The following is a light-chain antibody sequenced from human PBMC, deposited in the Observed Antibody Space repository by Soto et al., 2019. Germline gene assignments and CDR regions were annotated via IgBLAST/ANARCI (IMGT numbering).Light chain of an antibody. V-gene: IGKV3D-20*01. CDR2: DTS. Sequence: EIVLTQSPASLSLSPGERATLFCGASQNIPSIYLAWYQVKPGLAPRLLIYDTSIRATGIPDRFTGSGSGTDFTHIITRLDHEDFAVYYCRQYNTSLTFGGGTKVEIK. CDR1: QNIPSIY. J-gene: IGKJ4*01. CDR3: RQYNTSLT.